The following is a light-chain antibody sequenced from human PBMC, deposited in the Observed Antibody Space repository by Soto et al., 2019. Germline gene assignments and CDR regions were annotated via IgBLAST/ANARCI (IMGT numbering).Light chain of an antibody. J-gene: IGKJ1*01. CDR3: QQSSINPRT. CDR1: QSISRH. CDR2: ATS. Sequence: DIQMTQSPSSVSASVGDRVTITCRASQSISRHLNWYQQKPGKAPQLLIYATSSLQSGVPSRFSGSGSGTDFTRTISSLQPEDFATYFCQQSSINPRTFGRGTKVEI. V-gene: IGKV1-39*01.